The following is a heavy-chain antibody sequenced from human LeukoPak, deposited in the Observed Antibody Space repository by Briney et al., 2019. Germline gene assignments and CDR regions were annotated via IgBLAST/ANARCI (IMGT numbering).Heavy chain of an antibody. CDR1: GGSISSYY. V-gene: IGHV4-59*01. CDR2: IYYSGST. D-gene: IGHD3-10*01. Sequence: SETLSLTCTVSGGSISSYYWSWIQQPPGKGLEWIGYIYYSGSTNYNPSLKSRVTISVDTSKNQFSLKLSSVTAADTAVYYCARVSGGSGSPLIDYWGQGTLVTVSS. J-gene: IGHJ4*02. CDR3: ARVSGGSGSPLIDY.